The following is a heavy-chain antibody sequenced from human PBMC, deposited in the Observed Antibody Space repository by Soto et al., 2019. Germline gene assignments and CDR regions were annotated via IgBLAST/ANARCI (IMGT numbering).Heavy chain of an antibody. Sequence: ASVKVSCKASGYTFTSYGISWVRQAPGQGLEWMGWISAYNGNTNYAQKLQGRVTMTTDTSTSTAYMELRSLRSDDTAVYYCARGGPTVGWLQPGVWDYWGQGTLITVYS. D-gene: IGHD3-16*01. CDR1: GYTFTSYG. J-gene: IGHJ4*02. CDR3: ARGGPTVGWLQPGVWDY. CDR2: ISAYNGNT. V-gene: IGHV1-18*04.